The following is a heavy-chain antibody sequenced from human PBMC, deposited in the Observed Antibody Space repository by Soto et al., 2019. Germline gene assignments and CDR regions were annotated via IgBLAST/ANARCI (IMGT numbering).Heavy chain of an antibody. V-gene: IGHV4-34*01. CDR2: INHSGNK. J-gene: IGHJ4*02. CDR3: ARRCRWSGFFCGCPRGFDH. D-gene: IGHD3-3*01. Sequence: QVRLQQWGAGRLKSSETLSLTCGVYDGSFSGYFWTWIRQPPGRGLEWIGDINHSGNKNYNPSLQSRFPISVDTSNRQFPLNLVPVTAADTAMYYCARRCRWSGFFCGCPRGFDHWSQGTLVTASS. CDR1: DGSFSGYF.